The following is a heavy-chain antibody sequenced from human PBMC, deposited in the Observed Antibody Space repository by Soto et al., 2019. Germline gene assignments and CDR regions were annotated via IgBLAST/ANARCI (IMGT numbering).Heavy chain of an antibody. CDR2: IWYDGSNK. V-gene: IGHV3-33*01. CDR3: ARVDDSSGWYYFDY. CDR1: GFTFSSYG. D-gene: IGHD6-19*01. Sequence: GGSLRLSCAASGFTFSSYGMHWVRQAPGKGLEWVAVIWYDGSNKYYADSVKGRFTISRDNSKNTLYLQMNSLRAEDTAAYYCARVDDSSGWYYFDYWGQGTLVTVSS. J-gene: IGHJ4*02.